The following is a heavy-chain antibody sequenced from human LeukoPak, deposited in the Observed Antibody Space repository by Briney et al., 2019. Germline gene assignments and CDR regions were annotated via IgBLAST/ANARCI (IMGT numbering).Heavy chain of an antibody. CDR2: INPHSGDT. D-gene: IGHD1-1*01. J-gene: IGHJ5*02. Sequence: ASVKVSCKASGYAFTGYCIHWVRQAPGQGLEWMGWINPHSGDTNYAQKFQGRVTMTRDTSISTAYMELNILSSDDTAVYSCARQTGTTAKEVNWFDPWGQGTLVTVSS. CDR1: GYAFTGYC. V-gene: IGHV1-2*02. CDR3: ARQTGTTAKEVNWFDP.